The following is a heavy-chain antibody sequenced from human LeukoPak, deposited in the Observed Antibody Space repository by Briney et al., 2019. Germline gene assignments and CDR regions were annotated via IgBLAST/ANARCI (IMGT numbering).Heavy chain of an antibody. J-gene: IGHJ4*02. CDR1: GFTFSSYE. V-gene: IGHV3-48*03. CDR3: ARDYRTDY. Sequence: GGSLRLSCAASGFTFSSYEMNWVRQAPGKGLEWLPYISSSGSTIFYADSVKGRFTISRDNAKNSLYLQLNSLRAEDTAVYYCARDYRTDYWGQGTLVTVSS. CDR2: ISSSGSTI. D-gene: IGHD1-14*01.